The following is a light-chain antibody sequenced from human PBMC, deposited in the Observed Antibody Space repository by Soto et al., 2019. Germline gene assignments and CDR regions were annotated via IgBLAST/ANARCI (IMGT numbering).Light chain of an antibody. CDR2: DVS. V-gene: IGLV2-14*01. CDR3: AAWDDSLSGPRV. CDR1: SSDVGGYNY. Sequence: QSVLTQPASVSGSPGQSITISCTGTSSDVGGYNYVSWYQQHPGKAPKFMIYDVSNRPSGVSNRFSGSKSGTSASLAISGLRSEDEADYYCAAWDDSLSGPRVFGTGTKVTVL. J-gene: IGLJ1*01.